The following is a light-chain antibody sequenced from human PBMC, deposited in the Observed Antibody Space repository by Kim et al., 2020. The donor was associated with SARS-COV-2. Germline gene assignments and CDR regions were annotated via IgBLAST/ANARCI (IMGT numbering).Light chain of an antibody. CDR3: QQYSSSPLT. J-gene: IGKJ4*01. V-gene: IGKV3D-20*01. CDR1: QSVSSGY. Sequence: EIVFTQSPATLSLSPGERATLSCGASQSVSSGYLAWYQQKPGLAPMLLIYEASIRATGIPDRFSGSGSGTDFTLTVSRLEPEDFAVYYCQQYSSSPLTFGGGTKVDIK. CDR2: EAS.